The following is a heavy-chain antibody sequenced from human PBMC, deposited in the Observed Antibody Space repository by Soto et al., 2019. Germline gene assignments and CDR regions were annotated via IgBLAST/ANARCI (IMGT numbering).Heavy chain of an antibody. CDR2: ISYDGSNK. CDR3: AKDLLGPGRAYGMDV. J-gene: IGHJ6*02. V-gene: IGHV3-30*18. CDR1: GFTFSSYG. Sequence: QVQLVESGGGVVQPGRSLRRSCAASGFTFSSYGMHWVRQAPGKGLEWVAVISYDGSNKYYADSVKGRFTISRDNSKNTLYLQMNSLRAEDTAVYYCAKDLLGPGRAYGMDVWGQGTTVTVSS. D-gene: IGHD7-27*01.